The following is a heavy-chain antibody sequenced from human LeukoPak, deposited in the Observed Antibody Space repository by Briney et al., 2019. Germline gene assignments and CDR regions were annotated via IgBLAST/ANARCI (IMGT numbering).Heavy chain of an antibody. J-gene: IGHJ3*02. Sequence: ASVKVSCKASGYTFTGYYIHWVRQAPGQGLEWMAWINPNSGGTKYAQKFQGRVTMTRDTSISTAYMDLSSLRSDDTAVYYCARATPIVGTTKDAFDIWGQGTIVTVSS. V-gene: IGHV1-2*02. CDR2: INPNSGGT. D-gene: IGHD1-26*01. CDR1: GYTFTGYY. CDR3: ARATPIVGTTKDAFDI.